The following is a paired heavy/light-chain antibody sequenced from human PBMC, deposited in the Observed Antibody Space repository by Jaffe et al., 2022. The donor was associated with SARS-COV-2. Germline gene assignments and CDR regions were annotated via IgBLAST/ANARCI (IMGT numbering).Heavy chain of an antibody. CDR1: GGSISSYF. CDR3: ARETGVYCSGGTCYSGSRNWFDP. Sequence: QVQLQESGPGLVKPSETLSLTCSVSGGSISSYFWSWIRQTPGKGLEWIGYIHDSGSTKYNPSLRSRVTISIDTSKNQFSLKLTTVTAADTAVYYCARETGVYCSGGTCYSGSRNWFDPWGQGTLVIVSS. J-gene: IGHJ5*02. CDR2: IHDSGST. V-gene: IGHV4-59*01. D-gene: IGHD2-15*01.
Light chain of an antibody. CDR3: QSYDSSLSGSV. CDR1: TSNIGAGYD. V-gene: IGLV1-40*01. J-gene: IGLJ2*01. CDR2: DNS. Sequence: QSVLTQPPSVSGAPGQRVTILCTGSTSNIGAGYDVHWYQQLPGTAPKLLIYDNSNRPSGVPDRFSGSKSGTSASLAITGLQAEDEADYFCQSYDSSLSGSVFGGGTKLTVL.